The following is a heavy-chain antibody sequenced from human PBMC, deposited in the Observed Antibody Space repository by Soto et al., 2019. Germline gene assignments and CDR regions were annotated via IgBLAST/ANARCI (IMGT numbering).Heavy chain of an antibody. CDR1: GFTFSSYA. Sequence: GSLRLPSTAPGFTFSSYAMSWVREAPGNGLEWVSAISGSGGSTYYADSVKGRFTISRDNSKNTLYLQMNSLRAEDTAVYYCARPDSSSWYNYYYYGMDVWGQGTTVTVSS. J-gene: IGHJ6*02. CDR3: ARPDSSSWYNYYYYGMDV. D-gene: IGHD6-13*01. CDR2: ISGSGGST. V-gene: IGHV3-23*01.